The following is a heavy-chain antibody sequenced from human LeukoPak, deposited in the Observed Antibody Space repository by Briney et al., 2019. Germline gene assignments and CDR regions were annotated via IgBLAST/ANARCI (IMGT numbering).Heavy chain of an antibody. CDR3: ARDGYNYRRFDY. J-gene: IGHJ4*02. CDR1: GGSISSGSYY. D-gene: IGHD5-24*01. Sequence: PSETLSLTCTVSGGSISSGSYYWSWIRQPAGKGLEWIGRIYTSGSTNYNPSLKSRVTISVDTSKNQFSLKLSSVTAADTAVYYCARDGYNYRRFDYWGQGTLATVSS. V-gene: IGHV4-61*02. CDR2: IYTSGST.